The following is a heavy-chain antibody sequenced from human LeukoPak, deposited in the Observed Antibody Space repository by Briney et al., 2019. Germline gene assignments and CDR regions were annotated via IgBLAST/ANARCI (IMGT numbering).Heavy chain of an antibody. CDR2: ISYDGSNK. Sequence: GGSLRLSCAASGLTFSSYGMHRVRQAPGKGLEWVAVISYDGSNKYYVDSVKGRFTISRDNSKNTLYLQMSSLRAEDTAVYYCAKDLLLWFGELMVDYWGQGTLVTVSS. J-gene: IGHJ4*02. V-gene: IGHV3-30*18. CDR3: AKDLLLWFGELMVDY. CDR1: GLTFSSYG. D-gene: IGHD3-10*01.